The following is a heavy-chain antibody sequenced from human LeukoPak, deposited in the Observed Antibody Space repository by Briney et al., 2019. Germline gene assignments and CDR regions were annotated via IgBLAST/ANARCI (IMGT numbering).Heavy chain of an antibody. J-gene: IGHJ4*02. Sequence: KTSETLSLTCTVSGVSISSSNSYWGWIRQPPGKGLEWIGSIYDSGNTYYNASLKSQVSISIDTSKNQFSLRLTSVTAADTAVYYCARQTGSGLFILPGGQGTLVTVSS. CDR2: IYDSGNT. CDR3: ARQTGSGLFILP. V-gene: IGHV4-39*01. D-gene: IGHD3/OR15-3a*01. CDR1: GVSISSSNSY.